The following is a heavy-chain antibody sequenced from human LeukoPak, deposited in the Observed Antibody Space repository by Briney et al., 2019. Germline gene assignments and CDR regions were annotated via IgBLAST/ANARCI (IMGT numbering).Heavy chain of an antibody. CDR2: ISASGGFT. CDR3: ANRYSSSRYFDY. CDR1: GFTFSSYA. D-gene: IGHD6-13*01. Sequence: GGSLRLSCEASGFTFSSYAMSWVRHAPGKGLEWVSAISASGGFTYYADSVKGRFTISRDNSKNTLYLQMNNLRADDTAVYYCANRYSSSRYFDYWGQGTPVTVSS. V-gene: IGHV3-23*01. J-gene: IGHJ4*02.